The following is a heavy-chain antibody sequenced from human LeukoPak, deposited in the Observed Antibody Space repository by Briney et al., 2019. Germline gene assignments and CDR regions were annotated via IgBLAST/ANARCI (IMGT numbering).Heavy chain of an antibody. CDR3: ARLRWLSDAFDI. D-gene: IGHD4-23*01. J-gene: IGHJ3*02. CDR2: INHSGST. V-gene: IGHV4-34*01. Sequence: TSETLSLTCAVYGGSFSGYYWSWIRQPPGKGLEWIGEINHSGSTNYNPSLKSRVTISVDTSKNQFSLKLGSVTAADTAVYYCARLRWLSDAFDIWGQGTMVTVSS. CDR1: GGSFSGYY.